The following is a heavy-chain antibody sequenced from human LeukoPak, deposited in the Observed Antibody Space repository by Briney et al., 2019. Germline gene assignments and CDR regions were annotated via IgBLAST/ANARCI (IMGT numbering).Heavy chain of an antibody. CDR3: AREFYCSSTSCMYYYYYYGMDV. V-gene: IGHV4-4*07. CDR2: IYTSGST. Sequence: SETLSLTCTVSGGSISSYYWSWIRQPAGKGLEWIGRIYTSGSTNYNPSLKSRVTMSVDTSKNQFSLKLSSVTAADTAVYYCAREFYCSSTSCMYYYYYYGMDVWGQGTTVTVS. CDR1: GGSISSYY. J-gene: IGHJ6*02. D-gene: IGHD2-2*01.